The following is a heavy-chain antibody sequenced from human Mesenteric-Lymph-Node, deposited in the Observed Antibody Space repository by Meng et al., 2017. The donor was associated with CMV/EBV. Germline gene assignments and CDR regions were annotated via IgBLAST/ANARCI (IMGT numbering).Heavy chain of an antibody. CDR1: GGSFSGYY. Sequence: GSLRLSCAVYGGSFSGYYWSWIRQPPGKGLEWIGEINHSGSTNYNPSLKSRVTISVDTSKNQFSLKLSSVTAADTAVYYCARGLGDTPLDYWGQGTLVTVSS. V-gene: IGHV4-34*01. D-gene: IGHD5-18*01. CDR2: INHSGST. J-gene: IGHJ4*02. CDR3: ARGLGDTPLDY.